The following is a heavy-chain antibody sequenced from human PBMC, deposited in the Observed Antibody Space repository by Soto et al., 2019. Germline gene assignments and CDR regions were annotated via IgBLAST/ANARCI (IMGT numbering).Heavy chain of an antibody. D-gene: IGHD3-22*01. V-gene: IGHV3-30-3*01. CDR3: ARSLSDDYYDRRGYYP. CDR1: GFTFSSYA. Sequence: QVQLVESGGGVVQPGRSLRLSCAASGFTFSSYAMHWVRQAPGKGLEWVAVISYDGLNKYYADSVKGRFTIYRDNSKNTLYLQMNSLRDDDTAVYYCARSLSDDYYDRRGYYPWGQGTLVTVSS. J-gene: IGHJ5*02. CDR2: ISYDGLNK.